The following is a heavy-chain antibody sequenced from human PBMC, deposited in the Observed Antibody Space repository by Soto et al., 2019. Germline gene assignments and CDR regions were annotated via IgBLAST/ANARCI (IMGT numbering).Heavy chain of an antibody. V-gene: IGHV3-21*06. Sequence: GGSLRLSCAASGFTFRSYTMNWVRQTPGKGLEWVSSITSGNSYTYYADSVQGRFTISRDNSRNSVYLEMNSLRAEDTAVYYCASGDGPHRFDYWGQGTLVTVSS. J-gene: IGHJ4*02. CDR2: ITSGNSYT. D-gene: IGHD2-21*01. CDR1: GFTFRSYT. CDR3: ASGDGPHRFDY.